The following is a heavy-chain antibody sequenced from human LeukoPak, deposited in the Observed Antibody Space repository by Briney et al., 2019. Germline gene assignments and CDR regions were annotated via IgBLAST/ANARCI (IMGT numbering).Heavy chain of an antibody. D-gene: IGHD1-7*01. CDR2: IWYDGSNK. J-gene: IGHJ5*02. CDR3: ARDRSTRLWRGTYFDP. Sequence: PGRSLRLSCAASGFTFSSYGMHWVRQAPGKGLEGVAVIWYDGSNKYYADSVKGRFTISRDNSKNTLYLQMNGLRAEDTAVYYCARDRSTRLWRGTYFDPWGQGTLVTVSS. V-gene: IGHV3-33*01. CDR1: GFTFSSYG.